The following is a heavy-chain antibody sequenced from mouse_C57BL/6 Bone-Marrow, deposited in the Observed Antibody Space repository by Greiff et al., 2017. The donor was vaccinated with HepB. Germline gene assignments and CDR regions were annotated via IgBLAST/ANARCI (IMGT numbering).Heavy chain of an antibody. Sequence: QVQLQQPGAELVRPGSSVKLSCKASGYTFTSYWMDWVKQRPGQGLEWIGNIYPSDSETHYNQKFKDKATLTVDKSSSTAYMQLSSLTSEDSAVYYCARGDHYGSRYFDYWGRGTTLTVSS. V-gene: IGHV1-61*01. J-gene: IGHJ2*01. CDR1: GYTFTSYW. CDR3: ARGDHYGSRYFDY. CDR2: IYPSDSET. D-gene: IGHD1-1*01.